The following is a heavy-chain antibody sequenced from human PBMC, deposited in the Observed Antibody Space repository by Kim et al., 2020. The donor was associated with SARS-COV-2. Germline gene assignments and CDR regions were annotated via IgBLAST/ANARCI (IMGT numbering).Heavy chain of an antibody. Sequence: ASVKVSCKASGYTFNAYFIHWVRQAPGQGLEWMGRINPNSGAADYAHKFQGRVTMTRDTSISTMYMEMYYCAREDSSPDSAYYYYYYGLDVWGQGTTVTVSS. D-gene: IGHD3-22*01. J-gene: IGHJ6*02. CDR1: GYTFNAYF. CDR3: YYYYYYGLDV. CDR2: INPNSGAA. V-gene: IGHV1-2*05.